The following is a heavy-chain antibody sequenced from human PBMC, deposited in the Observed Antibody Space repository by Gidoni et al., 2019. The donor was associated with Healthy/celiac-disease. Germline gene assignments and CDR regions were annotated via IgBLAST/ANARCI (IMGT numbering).Heavy chain of an antibody. J-gene: IGHJ4*02. CDR1: GFTFSSYA. CDR2: IAYDGSNK. D-gene: IGHD3-3*01. Sequence: QVQLVASGGCVVQPWRSLRLSCAASGFTFSSYAMHWVRQAPGKGLEWVAVIAYDGSNKYYADSVKGRFTISRDNSKNTLYLQMNSLRAEDTAVYYCARGIPPYDFWSGLLDYWGQGTLVTVSS. V-gene: IGHV3-30-3*01. CDR3: ARGIPPYDFWSGLLDY.